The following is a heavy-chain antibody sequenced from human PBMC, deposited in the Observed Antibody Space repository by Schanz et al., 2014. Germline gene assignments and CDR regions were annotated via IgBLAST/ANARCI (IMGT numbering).Heavy chain of an antibody. CDR1: RSTFSSYT. J-gene: IGHJ3*02. Sequence: QVQLVQSGAEVKKPGSSVKVSCKASRSTFSSYTISWVRQARGQGLEWVGRLIPILDVGNYAQRFQDRVRITADKSTSTAYMELSSLRSDDTALYYCTRGGYSYALSAFDIWGQGTMVTVSS. V-gene: IGHV1-69*02. CDR2: LIPILDVG. CDR3: TRGGYSYALSAFDI. D-gene: IGHD5-18*01.